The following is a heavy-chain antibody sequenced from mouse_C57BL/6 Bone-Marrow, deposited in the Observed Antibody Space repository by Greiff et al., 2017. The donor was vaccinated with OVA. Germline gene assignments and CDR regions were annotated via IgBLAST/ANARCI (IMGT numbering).Heavy chain of an antibody. Sequence: VQLQQPGAELVKPGASVKMSCKASGYTFTSYGISWVKQRTGQGLEWIGEIYPRSGNTYYNEKFKGKATLTADKSSSTAYMELRSLTSEDSAVYFCARDYGRYYYFDYWGQGTTLTVSS. CDR2: IYPRSGNT. V-gene: IGHV1-81*01. CDR3: ARDYGRYYYFDY. CDR1: GYTFTSYG. J-gene: IGHJ2*01. D-gene: IGHD1-1*01.